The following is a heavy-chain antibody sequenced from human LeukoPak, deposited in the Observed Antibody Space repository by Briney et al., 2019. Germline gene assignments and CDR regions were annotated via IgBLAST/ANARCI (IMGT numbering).Heavy chain of an antibody. J-gene: IGHJ2*01. CDR2: IYYSGST. Sequence: SETLSLTCTVSGGSISSYYWSWIRQPPGKGLEWIGYIYYSGSTNYNPSLKSRVTISVDTSKNQFSLELSSVTAADTAVYYCARHGTTYYDILTGSQTWYFDLWGRGTLVTVSS. D-gene: IGHD3-9*01. V-gene: IGHV4-59*08. CDR3: ARHGTTYYDILTGSQTWYFDL. CDR1: GGSISSYY.